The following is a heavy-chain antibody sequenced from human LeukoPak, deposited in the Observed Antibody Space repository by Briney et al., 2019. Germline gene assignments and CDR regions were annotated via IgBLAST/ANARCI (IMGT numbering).Heavy chain of an antibody. Sequence: HPGGSLRLSCAASGFTFTSYAMSWVRQAPGKGLEWVSGISGSGGSTYYADSVKGRFTISRDNSKNTLYLQMNSLRAEDTAVYYCAKYLGGYFDWLLPGGYFYYWGQGTLVTVSS. CDR1: GFTFTSYA. J-gene: IGHJ4*02. CDR2: ISGSGGST. D-gene: IGHD3-9*01. V-gene: IGHV3-23*01. CDR3: AKYLGGYFDWLLPGGYFYY.